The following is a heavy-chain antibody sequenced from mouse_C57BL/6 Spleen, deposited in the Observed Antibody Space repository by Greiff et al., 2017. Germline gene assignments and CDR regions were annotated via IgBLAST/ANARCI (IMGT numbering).Heavy chain of an antibody. CDR1: GFTFSDFY. V-gene: IGHV7-1*01. Sequence: EVMLVESGGGLVQSGRSLRLSCATSGFTFSDFYLAWVRQAPGKGLEWIAASRNKANDYTTEYSASVKGRFIVSRDTSQSILYLQMNALRAEDTAIYYCARDRWGNAMDYWGQGTSVTVSS. CDR2: SRNKANDYTT. CDR3: ARDRWGNAMDY. J-gene: IGHJ4*01.